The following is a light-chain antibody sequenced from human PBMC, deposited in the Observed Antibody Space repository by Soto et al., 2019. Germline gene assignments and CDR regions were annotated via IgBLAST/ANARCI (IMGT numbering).Light chain of an antibody. J-gene: IGKJ1*01. V-gene: IGKV3-15*01. CDR3: QQYNKWPQT. CDR2: GAS. Sequence: EIVMTQSPATVPVSPGERVTLSCRASQSVSIDLAWYQQKPGQAPRLLIYGASTRATDIPPSFTGSGSGTEFTLTISSLQSEDIADYYCQQYNKWPQTFGQGTKVEIK. CDR1: QSVSID.